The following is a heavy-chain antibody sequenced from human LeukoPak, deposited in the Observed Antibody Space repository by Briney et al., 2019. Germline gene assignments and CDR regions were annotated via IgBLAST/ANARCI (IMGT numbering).Heavy chain of an antibody. V-gene: IGHV7-4-1*02. J-gene: IGHJ4*02. Sequence: ASVKVSCKASGYTFTTYAMNWVRQAPGQGLEWMRWINTNTGNPTYAQGFTGRFVFSLDTSVSTAYLQISSLKAEDTAVYYCARDRRTHDSNSWDFDYWGQGTLVTVSS. CDR2: INTNTGNP. CDR1: GYTFTTYA. CDR3: ARDRRTHDSNSWDFDY. D-gene: IGHD6-13*01.